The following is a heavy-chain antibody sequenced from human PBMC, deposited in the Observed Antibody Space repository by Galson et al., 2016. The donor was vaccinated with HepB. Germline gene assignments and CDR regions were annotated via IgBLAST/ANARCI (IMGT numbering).Heavy chain of an antibody. CDR3: VRYRRGSAEYFFDY. J-gene: IGHJ4*02. Sequence: SETLSLTCTVSGDSISGYYWSWIRQPPGKELEWIGYIYYSGSTNFNPSLGSRVTMSVDTSKNQFSLRLTSVTSADTAVYSCVRYRRGSAEYFFDYWGQGTLVTVSS. V-gene: IGHV4-59*01. CDR2: IYYSGST. CDR1: GDSISGYY. D-gene: IGHD2-15*01.